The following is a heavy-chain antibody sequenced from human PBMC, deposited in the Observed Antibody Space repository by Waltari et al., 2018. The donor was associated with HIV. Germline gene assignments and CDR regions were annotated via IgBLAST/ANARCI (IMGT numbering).Heavy chain of an antibody. CDR1: GFTFSSYG. Sequence: QVQLVESGGGVVQPGRSLRLSCAASGFTFSSYGMHWVRQAPGKGVEGVAVISYDGRNKYYADSVKCRFTISRYNSKNTLYLQMNSLRAEDTAVYYCAKPAAMASYGMDVWGQGTTVTVSS. D-gene: IGHD5-18*01. J-gene: IGHJ6*02. V-gene: IGHV3-30*18. CDR3: AKPAAMASYGMDV. CDR2: ISYDGRNK.